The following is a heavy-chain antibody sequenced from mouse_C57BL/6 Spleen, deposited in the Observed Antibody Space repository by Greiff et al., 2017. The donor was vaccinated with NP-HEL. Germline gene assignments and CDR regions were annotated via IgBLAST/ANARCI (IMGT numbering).Heavy chain of an antibody. D-gene: IGHD2-1*01. V-gene: IGHV5-9*01. CDR3: ASLYGNFYFDY. CDR1: GFTFSSYT. J-gene: IGHJ2*01. Sequence: DVMLVESGGGLVKPGGSLKLSCAASGFTFSSYTMSWVRQTPEKRLEWVATISGGGGNTYYPDNAKNTLYLQMSSLRSEDTALYYCASLYGNFYFDYWGQGTTLTVSS. CDR2: ISGGGGNT.